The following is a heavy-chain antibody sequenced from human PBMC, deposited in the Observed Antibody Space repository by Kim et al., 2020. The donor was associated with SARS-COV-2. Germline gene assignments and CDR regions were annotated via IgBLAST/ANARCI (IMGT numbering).Heavy chain of an antibody. J-gene: IGHJ4*02. CDR3: AKRGGDCGGTCYVWLDY. CDR2: ISGSGGIT. D-gene: IGHD2-21*02. Sequence: GGSLRLSCAASGFTFSSYAMSWVRQAPGKGLEWVSSISGSGGITNYADSVKGRFTISRDNSKNTLYLQMNSLRAEDTAVYYCAKRGGDCGGTCYVWLDYWGQGTLVTVSS. V-gene: IGHV3-23*01. CDR1: GFTFSSYA.